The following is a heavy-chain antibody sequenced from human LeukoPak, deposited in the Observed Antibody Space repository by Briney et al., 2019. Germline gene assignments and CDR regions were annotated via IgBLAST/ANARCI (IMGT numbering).Heavy chain of an antibody. CDR3: AATNYFYGSGSFHKRDS. CDR2: VDHSGRT. J-gene: IGHJ4*02. V-gene: IGHV4-34*01. CDR1: GDSFDNYY. D-gene: IGHD3-10*01. Sequence: NPSETLSLTCGVYGDSFDNYYWNWIRQFPEKRLEWIGEVDHSGRTTYSPSLQGRVTISVDTSKSQFSLKLNSVTAADTAVYFCAATNYFYGSGSFHKRDSWGQGTLVTVSS.